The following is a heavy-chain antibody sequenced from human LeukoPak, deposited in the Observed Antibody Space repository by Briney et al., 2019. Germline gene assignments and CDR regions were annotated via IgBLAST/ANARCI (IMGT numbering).Heavy chain of an antibody. CDR2: FDPEDGET. CDR1: GYTLTELS. D-gene: IGHD3-22*01. Sequence: ASVKVSCKVSGYTLTELSMHWVRQAPGKGLEWMRGFDPEDGETIYAQKFQGRVTMTEDTSTDTAYMELSSLRSEDTAVYYCATRRGDSSGYYWVYYFDYWGQGTLVTVSS. J-gene: IGHJ4*02. V-gene: IGHV1-24*01. CDR3: ATRRGDSSGYYWVYYFDY.